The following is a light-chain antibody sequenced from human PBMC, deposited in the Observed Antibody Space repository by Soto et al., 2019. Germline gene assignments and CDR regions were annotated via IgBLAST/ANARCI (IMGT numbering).Light chain of an antibody. CDR2: GAS. Sequence: EIVMTQSPATLSVSPGEGATLSCRATQNINKNLAWYQQKSGQAPRLLVHGASARATGIPARFVGSGSGTEFTLSISSLQSEDFAVYYCQQYENWPRTFGQGTKVDI. V-gene: IGKV3-15*01. CDR1: QNINKN. CDR3: QQYENWPRT. J-gene: IGKJ1*01.